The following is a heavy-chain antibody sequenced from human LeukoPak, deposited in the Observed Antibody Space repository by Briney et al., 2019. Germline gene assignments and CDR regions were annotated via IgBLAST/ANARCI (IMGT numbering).Heavy chain of an antibody. CDR3: ARRTAAGYYYYMDV. CDR1: GYTFTGYY. J-gene: IGHJ6*03. CDR2: INPNSGGT. D-gene: IGHD6-13*01. V-gene: IGHV1-2*02. Sequence: GASVKVSCKASGYTFTGYYMHWVRQAPGQGLEWMGWINPNSGGTNYAQKFQGRVTMTRDTSISTAYMELSRLRSDDTAVYYCARRTAAGYYYYMDVWGKGTTVTVSS.